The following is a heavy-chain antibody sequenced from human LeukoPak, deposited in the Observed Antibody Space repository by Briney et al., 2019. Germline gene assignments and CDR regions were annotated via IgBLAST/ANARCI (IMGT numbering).Heavy chain of an antibody. CDR2: INHSGST. D-gene: IGHD5-12*01. Sequence: PSETLSLTCAVYGGSFSGYYWSWIRQTPGKGLEWIGEINHSGSTNYNPSLKSRVTISVDTSKNQFSLKLSSVTAADTAVYYCARGGPYSGYARGLYWYFDLWGRGTLVNVSS. CDR1: GGSFSGYY. V-gene: IGHV4-34*01. CDR3: ARGGPYSGYARGLYWYFDL. J-gene: IGHJ2*01.